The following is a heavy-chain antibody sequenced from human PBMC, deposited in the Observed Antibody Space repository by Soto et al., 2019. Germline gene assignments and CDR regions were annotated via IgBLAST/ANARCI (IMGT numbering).Heavy chain of an antibody. CDR2: IYYSGST. CDR3: AREGGNYDYVWGSYRPNGDAFDI. D-gene: IGHD3-16*02. J-gene: IGHJ3*02. Sequence: SETLSLTCTVSGGSISSYYWSWIRQPPGKGLEWIGYIYYSGSTNYNPSLKSRVTISVDTSKNQFSLKLSSVTAAGTAVYYCAREGGNYDYVWGSYRPNGDAFDIWGQGTMVTVSS. CDR1: GGSISSYY. V-gene: IGHV4-59*01.